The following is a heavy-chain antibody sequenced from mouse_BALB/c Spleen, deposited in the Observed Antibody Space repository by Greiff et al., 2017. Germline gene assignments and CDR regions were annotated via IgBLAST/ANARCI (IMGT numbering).Heavy chain of an antibody. CDR3: VRQSRGWYFDV. V-gene: IGHV10-1*02. CDR1: GFTFNTYA. J-gene: IGHJ1*01. Sequence: GGGWVQPNGALKLSCAASGFTFNTYAMNWVRLAPGKGWEWVARIRSKSNNYETYYADSVKDRFTISTDNSQSMLYLQMNNLKTEDTAMYYCVRQSRGWYFDVWGAGTTVTVSS. CDR2: IRSKSNNYET.